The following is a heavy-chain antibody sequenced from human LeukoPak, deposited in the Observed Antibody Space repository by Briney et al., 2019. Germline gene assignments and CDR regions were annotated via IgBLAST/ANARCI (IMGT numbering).Heavy chain of an antibody. CDR1: GFTVSSNY. CDR3: ARGSDYDTLTGLDY. Sequence: GGSLRLSCAASGFTVSSNYMSWVRQAPGKGLEWVSVIYSGGGTYYADSVKGRFTISRGNSKNTLYLQMNGLRAEDTAVYYCARGSDYDTLTGLDYWGQGTLVTVSS. CDR2: IYSGGGT. J-gene: IGHJ4*02. D-gene: IGHD3-9*01. V-gene: IGHV3-66*02.